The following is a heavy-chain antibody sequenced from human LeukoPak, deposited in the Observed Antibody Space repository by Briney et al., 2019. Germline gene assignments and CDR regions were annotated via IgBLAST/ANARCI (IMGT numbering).Heavy chain of an antibody. Sequence: SETLSLTCTVSGGSISSYYWSWIRQSPGKGLEWIGSNHHTGSTYYNPSLKSRVTISLAASNKQFSLRLSSGTAADTAVYYCARGSHPVTGTLGGYFDPWGQGTLVTVSS. CDR2: NHHTGST. CDR3: ARGSHPVTGTLGGYFDP. J-gene: IGHJ4*02. V-gene: IGHV4-59*04. CDR1: GGSISSYY. D-gene: IGHD6-19*01.